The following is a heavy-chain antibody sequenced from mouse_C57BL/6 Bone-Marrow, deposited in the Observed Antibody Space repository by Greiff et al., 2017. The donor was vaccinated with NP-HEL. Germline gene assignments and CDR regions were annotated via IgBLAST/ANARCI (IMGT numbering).Heavy chain of an antibody. V-gene: IGHV1-74*01. J-gene: IGHJ4*01. CDR1: GYTFTSYW. CDR3: AIRAITTVVASNYYAMDY. D-gene: IGHD1-1*01. Sequence: QVQLQQPGAELVKPGASVKVSCKASGYTFTSYWMHWVKQRPGQGLEWIGRIHPSGSDTNYNQKFKGKATLTVDKSSSTAYMQLSSLTSEDSAVYYCAIRAITTVVASNYYAMDYWGQGTSVTVSS. CDR2: IHPSGSDT.